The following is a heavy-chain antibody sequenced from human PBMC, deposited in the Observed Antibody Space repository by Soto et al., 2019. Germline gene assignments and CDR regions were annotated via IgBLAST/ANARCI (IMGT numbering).Heavy chain of an antibody. Sequence: PSETLSLTCTVSGGSISSYYWSWIRQPPGKGLEWIVYIYYSGSTNYNPSLKSRVTISVDTSKNQFSLKLSSVTAADTAVYYCARHSNEYRKSLDYWGQGTLVTVS. CDR3: ARHSNEYRKSLDY. D-gene: IGHD1-1*01. CDR1: GGSISSYY. CDR2: IYYSGST. V-gene: IGHV4-59*08. J-gene: IGHJ4*02.